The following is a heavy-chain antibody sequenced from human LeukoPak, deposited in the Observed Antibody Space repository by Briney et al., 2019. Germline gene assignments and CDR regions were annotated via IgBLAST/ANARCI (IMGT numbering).Heavy chain of an antibody. Sequence: AGGSLRLSCAASGFTFNYYGMHWVRQAPGKGLEWVAFIRYDGSNKYYTDPVKGRLTISRGNSKNTLYLQMNSLRAEDTAVYYCAKARGYCSSTSCFRPFDYWGQGTLVTVSS. D-gene: IGHD2-2*01. CDR1: GFTFNYYG. CDR2: IRYDGSNK. CDR3: AKARGYCSSTSCFRPFDY. V-gene: IGHV3-30*02. J-gene: IGHJ4*02.